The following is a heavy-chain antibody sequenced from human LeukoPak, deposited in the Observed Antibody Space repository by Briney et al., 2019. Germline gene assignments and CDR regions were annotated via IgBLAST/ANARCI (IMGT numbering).Heavy chain of an antibody. J-gene: IGHJ6*02. D-gene: IGHD2-2*01. CDR1: GYTFTKYG. CDR3: ARDGGGEYCGSTSCPSYGMDV. CDR2: ISGCNGNT. V-gene: IGHV1-18*01. Sequence: ASVKVSCKASGYTFTKYGISWVRQAPGQGLEWMGWISGCNGNTDYAQKIKGRVTMTTDTSTSTAYMELRSLRYDDTAVYYCARDGGGEYCGSTSCPSYGMDVWGQGTTVTVSS.